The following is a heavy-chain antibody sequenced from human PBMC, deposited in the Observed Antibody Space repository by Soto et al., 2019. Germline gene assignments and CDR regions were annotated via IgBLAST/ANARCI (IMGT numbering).Heavy chain of an antibody. Sequence: SDTLSLTCSVSGGSISSGSSYWSWIRQPPGKGLECIGNIYYSGNTYYNPSLKSRLIISIDPSKNQFSLNVGSVTAADTAVYYCASSSLYGTDVGAQRTRVNVSS. CDR3: ASSSLYGTDV. CDR1: GGSISSGSSY. CDR2: IYYSGNT. V-gene: IGHV4-30-4*02. J-gene: IGHJ6*02.